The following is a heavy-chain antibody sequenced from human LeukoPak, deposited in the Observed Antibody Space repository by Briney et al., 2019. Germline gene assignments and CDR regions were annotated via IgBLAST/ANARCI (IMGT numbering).Heavy chain of an antibody. CDR3: ARGQWLPDY. V-gene: IGHV3-11*06. Sequence: GGSLRLSCAASGFTFSSYAMSWIRQAPGKGLEWVSYISSSSSYTNYADSVKGRFTISRDNTKNSLYLQMNSLRAEDTAVYYCARGQWLPDYWGQGTLVTVSS. J-gene: IGHJ4*02. D-gene: IGHD5-12*01. CDR1: GFTFSSYA. CDR2: ISSSSSYT.